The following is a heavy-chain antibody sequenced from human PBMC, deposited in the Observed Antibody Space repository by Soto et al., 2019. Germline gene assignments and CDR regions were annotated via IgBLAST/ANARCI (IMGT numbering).Heavy chain of an antibody. Sequence: PSETLSLTCTVSGASVSSGAYYWGWVRQRPGRGLEWIGYIYESGYTYYNTSLKSRLTISLDRSNNQFSLGLTSVTAADTAVYYCVGALRHTAMVYPWLDPCGQGTMVTVYS. J-gene: IGHJ5*02. V-gene: IGHV4-31*03. CDR3: VGALRHTAMVYPWLDP. CDR1: GASVSSGAYY. CDR2: IYESGYT. D-gene: IGHD5-18*01.